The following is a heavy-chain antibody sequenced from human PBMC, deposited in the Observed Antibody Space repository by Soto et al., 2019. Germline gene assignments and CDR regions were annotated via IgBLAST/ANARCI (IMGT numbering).Heavy chain of an antibody. CDR2: INAGNGNT. CDR1: GYTFTSYA. D-gene: IGHD2-15*01. V-gene: IGHV1-3*01. Sequence: QVQLVQSGAEVKKPGASVKVSCKASGYTFTSYAMHWVRQAPGQRLEWMGWINAGNGNTKYSQKFQGRVTITRYTSASTAYMELSSLRSEDTAVYYCARLYCSGGSCYSPADDAFDIWGQGTMVTVSS. J-gene: IGHJ3*02. CDR3: ARLYCSGGSCYSPADDAFDI.